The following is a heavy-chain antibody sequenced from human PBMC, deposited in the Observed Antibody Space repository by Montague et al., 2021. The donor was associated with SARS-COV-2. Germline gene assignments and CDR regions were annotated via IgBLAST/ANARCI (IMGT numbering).Heavy chain of an antibody. J-gene: IGHJ4*02. CDR3: SSGRIAVAERAY. CDR2: NK. V-gene: IGHV3-30*01. Sequence: NKYYADSVKGRFTISRDNSKNTLYLQMKSLRAEDTAVYYCSSGRIAVAERAYWGQGTMVTVSS. D-gene: IGHD6-19*01.